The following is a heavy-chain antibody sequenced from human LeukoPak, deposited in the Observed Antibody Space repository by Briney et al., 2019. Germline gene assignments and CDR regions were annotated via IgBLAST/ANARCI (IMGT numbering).Heavy chain of an antibody. Sequence: SETLSLTCSVSGGSLSSSSYYWGWIRQPPGRGLEWIGNIYETGSTNYNPSLKSRVTISVDTSKNQFSLKLSSVTAADTAVYYCAIYKRGLGELWEDYWGQGTLVTVSS. D-gene: IGHD3-16*01. CDR2: IYETGST. V-gene: IGHV4-39*07. CDR1: GGSLSSSSYY. J-gene: IGHJ4*02. CDR3: AIYKRGLGELWEDY.